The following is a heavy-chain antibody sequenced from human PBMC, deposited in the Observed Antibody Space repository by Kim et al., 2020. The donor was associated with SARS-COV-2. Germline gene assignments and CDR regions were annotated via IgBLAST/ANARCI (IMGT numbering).Heavy chain of an antibody. D-gene: IGHD5-12*01. CDR2: INHSGST. CDR1: GGSFSGYY. V-gene: IGHV4-34*01. J-gene: IGHJ3*02. CDR3: ARGFTMPKNVDIVATIIRGFRRSAFDI. Sequence: SETLSLTCAVYGGSFSGYYWSWIRQPPGKGLEWIGEINHSGSTNYNPSLKSRVTISVDTSKNQFSLKLSSVTAADTAVYYCARGFTMPKNVDIVATIIRGFRRSAFDIWGQGTMVTVSS.